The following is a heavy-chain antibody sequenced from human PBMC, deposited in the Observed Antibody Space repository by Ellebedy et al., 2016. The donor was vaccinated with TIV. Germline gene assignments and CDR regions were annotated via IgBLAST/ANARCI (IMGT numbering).Heavy chain of an antibody. Sequence: GESLKISCAASGFTFSNYAMHWVRQAPGKGLEWVAVISYDGSNKYYADSVKVRCTISRDTSLNTLYPQMNSLRAEDTAVYYCARDRRRDRMNTVTTISYLFDCWGQGTLVTVSS. V-gene: IGHV3-30*04. J-gene: IGHJ4*02. D-gene: IGHD4-17*01. CDR2: ISYDGSNK. CDR3: ARDRRRDRMNTVTTISYLFDC. CDR1: GFTFSNYA.